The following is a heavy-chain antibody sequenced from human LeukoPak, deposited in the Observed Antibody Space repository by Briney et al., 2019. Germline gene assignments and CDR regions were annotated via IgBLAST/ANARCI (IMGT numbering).Heavy chain of an antibody. V-gene: IGHV4-59*01. CDR1: GGSISSYY. CDR3: ARDRGITMVRGAIRWFDP. D-gene: IGHD3-10*01. Sequence: SETLSLTCTVSGGSISSYYWSWIRQPPGKGLEWIGYIYYCGSTNYNPSLKSRVTISVDTSKNQFSLKLSSVTAADTAVYYCARDRGITMVRGAIRWFDPWGQGTLVTVSS. J-gene: IGHJ5*02. CDR2: IYYCGST.